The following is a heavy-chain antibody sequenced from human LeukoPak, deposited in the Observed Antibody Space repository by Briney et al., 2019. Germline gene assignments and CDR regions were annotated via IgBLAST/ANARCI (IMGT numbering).Heavy chain of an antibody. CDR3: ARADVRGILGGWFDP. CDR2: INPSGGST. Sequence: ASVKVSCKASGYTFTSYYMHWVRQAPGQGLEWMGIINPSGGSTSYAQKFQGRVTMTRDMSTSTVYMELSSLRSDDTAVYYCARADVRGILGGWFDPWGQGTLVTVSS. D-gene: IGHD3-16*01. J-gene: IGHJ5*02. V-gene: IGHV1-46*01. CDR1: GYTFTSYY.